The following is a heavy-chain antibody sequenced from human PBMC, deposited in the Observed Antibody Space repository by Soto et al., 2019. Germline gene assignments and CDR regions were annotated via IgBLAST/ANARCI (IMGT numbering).Heavy chain of an antibody. CDR3: ARSRDYDFWSGYCLFDY. J-gene: IGHJ4*02. CDR2: ISSSGSTI. D-gene: IGHD3-3*01. V-gene: IGHV3-11*01. CDR1: GFTFSDYY. Sequence: GGSLRLSCAASGFTFSDYYMSWIRQAPGKGLEWVSYISSSGSTIYYADSVKGRFTISRDSAKNSLYLQMNSLRAEDTAVYYCARSRDYDFWSGYCLFDYWGQGTLVTVSS.